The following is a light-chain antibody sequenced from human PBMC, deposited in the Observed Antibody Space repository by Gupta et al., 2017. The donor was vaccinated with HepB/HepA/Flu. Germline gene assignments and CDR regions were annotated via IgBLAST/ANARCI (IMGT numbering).Light chain of an antibody. V-gene: IGLV2-14*01. CDR3: SSYTSSSTRGV. CDR1: SSDVGCYNY. J-gene: IGLJ3*02. CDR2: DVS. Sequence: QSALTPPASVSGSPGQSIPISCTVTSSDVGCYNYVSWYQQHPGKAPKLMIYDVSNRPSGVSNRFSGSKSGNTGSLTISGLKAEDEADYYCSSYTSSSTRGVFGGGTKLTVL.